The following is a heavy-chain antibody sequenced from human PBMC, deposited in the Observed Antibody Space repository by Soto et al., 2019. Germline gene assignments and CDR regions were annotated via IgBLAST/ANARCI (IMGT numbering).Heavy chain of an antibody. CDR3: ARDKMTFSYYYYGMDV. V-gene: IGHV3-53*01. Sequence: GGSLRLSCAASGFTVSSNYMSWVRQAPEKGLEWVSVIYSGGSTYYADSVKGRFTISRDNSKNTLYLQMNSLRAEDTAVYYCARDKMTFSYYYYGMDVWGQGTTVTVSS. CDR2: IYSGGST. D-gene: IGHD2-21*02. J-gene: IGHJ6*02. CDR1: GFTVSSNY.